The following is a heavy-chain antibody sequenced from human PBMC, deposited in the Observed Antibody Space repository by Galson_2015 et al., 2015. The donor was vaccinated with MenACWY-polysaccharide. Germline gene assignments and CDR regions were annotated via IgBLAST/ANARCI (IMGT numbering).Heavy chain of an antibody. J-gene: IGHJ4*02. CDR3: TRQGDVIDY. D-gene: IGHD3-16*01. Sequence: SLRLSCAVSGFTFKNYWMSWVRQAPGKGLEWVANIKKDGSEKYCVDSVKGRFTISRDNGRSSLYLQMNGLRVEDTAVYYCTRQGDVIDYWGQGTLVTVSS. CDR2: IKKDGSEK. CDR1: GFTFKNYW. V-gene: IGHV3-7*01.